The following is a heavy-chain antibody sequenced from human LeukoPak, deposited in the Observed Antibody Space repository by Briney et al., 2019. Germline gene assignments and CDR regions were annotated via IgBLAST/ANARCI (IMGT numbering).Heavy chain of an antibody. V-gene: IGHV4-4*07. CDR3: ARDTTVASGMQF. J-gene: IGHJ4*02. CDR1: GGSISTYS. Sequence: WETLSLTCTVSGGSISTYSWTWVRQSPGKGLEWIGSVVTTTTNYSPALRSRVAISVHTSKNQFSLRLESVTTADTAVYYCARDTTVASGMQFWGQGALVTVSS. CDR2: VVTTTT. D-gene: IGHD6-19*01.